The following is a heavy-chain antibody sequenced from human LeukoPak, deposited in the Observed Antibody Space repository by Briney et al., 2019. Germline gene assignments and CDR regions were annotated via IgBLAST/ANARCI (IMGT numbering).Heavy chain of an antibody. V-gene: IGHV3-33*01. CDR3: TSSITRGTPRFFDF. Sequence: GGSLRLSCAASGFPFSSYGMHWVRQAPGKGLEWVAVRWYDGSNKYYADSVKGRFTISRDNSKNTLYLQMNSLRAEDTAVYYCTSSITRGTPRFFDFWGQGTLVIVSS. CDR1: GFPFSSYG. D-gene: IGHD1-26*01. CDR2: RWYDGSNK. J-gene: IGHJ4*02.